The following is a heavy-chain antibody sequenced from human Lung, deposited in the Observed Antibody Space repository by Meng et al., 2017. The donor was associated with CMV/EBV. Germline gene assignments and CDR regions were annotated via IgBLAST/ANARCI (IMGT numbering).Heavy chain of an antibody. CDR1: GYTFTSYG. J-gene: IGHJ4*02. CDR2: ISAYNGNT. V-gene: IGHV1-18*01. CDR3: ARAPSPQQLVFDY. Sequence: VQGGQSGDEMKKPGASVKVSCKASGYTFTSYGISGVRQAPGQGLEWMGWISAYNGNTNYAQKLQGRVTMTTDTSTSTAYMELRSLRSDDTAVYYCARAPSPQQLVFDYWGQGTLVTVPQ. D-gene: IGHD6-13*01.